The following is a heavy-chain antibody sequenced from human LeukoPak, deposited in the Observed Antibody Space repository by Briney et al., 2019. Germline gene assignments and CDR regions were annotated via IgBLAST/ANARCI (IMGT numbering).Heavy chain of an antibody. J-gene: IGHJ4*02. V-gene: IGHV3-9*01. CDR2: ISWNSGSI. D-gene: IGHD3-22*01. Sequence: GRSLRLSCAASGFTFDDYAMHWVRQAPGKGLEWVSGISWNSGSIGYADSVKGRFTISRDNAKNSLYLQMNSLRAEDTAVYYCARDDTAPTYYYDSSGYSGWGQGTLVTVSS. CDR3: ARDDTAPTYYYDSSGYSG. CDR1: GFTFDDYA.